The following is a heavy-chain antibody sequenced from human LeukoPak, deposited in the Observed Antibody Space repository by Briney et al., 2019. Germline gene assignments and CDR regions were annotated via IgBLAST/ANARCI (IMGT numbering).Heavy chain of an antibody. J-gene: IGHJ6*03. CDR3: ARVLEDGSGSRSYPYYYYYMDV. V-gene: IGHV3-23*01. Sequence: GGSLRLSCAASGFTFSDYGMNWVRQTPGKGLEWVSAIGGRGGSAYYADSVKGRFTISRDNSKNTLYLQMNSLRAEDTAVYYCARVLEDGSGSRSYPYYYYYMDVWGKGTTVTISS. CDR2: IGGRGGSA. D-gene: IGHD3-10*01. CDR1: GFTFSDYG.